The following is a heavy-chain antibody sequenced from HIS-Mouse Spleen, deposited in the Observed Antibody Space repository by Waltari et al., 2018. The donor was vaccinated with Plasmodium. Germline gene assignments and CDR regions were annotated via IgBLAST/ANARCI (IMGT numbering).Heavy chain of an antibody. V-gene: IGHV4-39*01. CDR3: ARRGGSYYYFDY. D-gene: IGHD1-26*01. CDR1: GGSISSSSYY. CDR2: IYYSGRT. J-gene: IGHJ4*02. Sequence: QLQLQESGPGLVKPSETLSLTCTVSGGSISSSSYYWGWIRQPPGKGLEWIGSIYYSGRTDYNPSLRSRVTIAVDTSKNQFSLKLSSVTAADTAVYYCARRGGSYYYFDYWGQGTLVTVSS.